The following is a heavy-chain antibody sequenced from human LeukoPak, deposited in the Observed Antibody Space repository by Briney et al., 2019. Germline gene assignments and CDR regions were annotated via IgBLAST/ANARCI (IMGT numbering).Heavy chain of an antibody. CDR2: INHRGST. J-gene: IGHJ6*03. CDR1: GGSFSAYY. V-gene: IGHV4-34*01. CDR3: VRVAPATTPYYYYYMDV. Sequence: SETLSLTCAVHGGSFSAYYWSWIRRSPEKGLEWIGEINHRGSTNYNPSLKSRVTISVDTSKNQLSLKVSSVTAADTAVYYCVRVAPATTPYYYYYMDVWGKGTTVTISS. D-gene: IGHD1-14*01.